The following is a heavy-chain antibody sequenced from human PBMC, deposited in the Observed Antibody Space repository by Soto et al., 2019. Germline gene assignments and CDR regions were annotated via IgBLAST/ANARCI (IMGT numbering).Heavy chain of an antibody. CDR3: ARENSVQAWLHHFDH. D-gene: IGHD5-18*01. V-gene: IGHV3-48*03. CDR1: GFSFSNFA. CDR2: ISDGGASI. J-gene: IGHJ4*02. Sequence: EVQLVESGGALVQPGGSLRLSCEASGFSFSNFAMNWVRQAPGKGLEWVSYISDGGASIYYAESLKDRFTISRDNAKNYLSLQMNNLRAEDTAVYYCARENSVQAWLHHFDHWGLGTLVTVSS.